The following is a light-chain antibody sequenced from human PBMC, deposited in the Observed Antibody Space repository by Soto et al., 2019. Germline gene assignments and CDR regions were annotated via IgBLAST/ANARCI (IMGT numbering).Light chain of an antibody. CDR1: HSVSSNY. J-gene: IGKJ1*01. CDR2: DVS. V-gene: IGKV3-20*01. CDR3: QQYGISPT. Sequence: EIVLTQSPGTLSLSPGERATLSCRSSHSVSSNYLAWYQQKPGQAPRLLIYDVSSRATGIPDRFSGSGSGTDFTLTISRLESVHFAVYYCQQYGISPTFGQGTKVEIK.